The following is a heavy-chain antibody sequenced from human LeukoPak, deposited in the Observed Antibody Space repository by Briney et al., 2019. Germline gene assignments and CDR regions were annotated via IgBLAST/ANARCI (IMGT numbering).Heavy chain of an antibody. D-gene: IGHD2-2*01. CDR2: INHSGST. V-gene: IGHV4-34*01. Sequence: PSETLSLTCAVYGGSFSGYYWSWIRQPPGKGLEWIGEINHSGSTNYNPSLKSRVTISVDTSKNQFSLKLSSVTAADTAVYYCARGVVPKFCSSTSCYRYYFDYWGQGTLVTVSS. CDR1: GGSFSGYY. CDR3: ARGVVPKFCSSTSCYRYYFDY. J-gene: IGHJ4*02.